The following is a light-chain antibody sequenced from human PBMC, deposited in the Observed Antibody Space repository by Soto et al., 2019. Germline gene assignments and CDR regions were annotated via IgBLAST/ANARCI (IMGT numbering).Light chain of an antibody. J-gene: IGLJ2*01. Sequence: SYELTQPPSVPVSPGQTARITCSGDALPKQYAYWYQQKPGQAPVLVIYKDSERPSGIPERFSGSSSGTTVTLTISGVQAEDEADYYCQSADSSGLVFGGGTKLTVL. CDR3: QSADSSGLV. CDR1: ALPKQY. V-gene: IGLV3-25*03. CDR2: KDS.